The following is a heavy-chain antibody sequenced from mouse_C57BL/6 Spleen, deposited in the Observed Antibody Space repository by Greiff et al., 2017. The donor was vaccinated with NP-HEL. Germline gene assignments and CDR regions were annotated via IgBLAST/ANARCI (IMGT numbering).Heavy chain of an antibody. CDR1: GYTFTSYW. D-gene: IGHD2-1*01. J-gene: IGHJ2*01. V-gene: IGHV1-53*01. CDR3: ARFPLYGNYDWYYFDY. Sequence: VQLQQPGTELVKPGASVKLSCKASGYTFTSYWKHWVKQRPGQGLEWIGNINPSNGGTNYNEKFKSKATLTVDKSSSTAYMQLSSLTSEDSAVYYCARFPLYGNYDWYYFDYWGQGTTLTVSS. CDR2: INPSNGGT.